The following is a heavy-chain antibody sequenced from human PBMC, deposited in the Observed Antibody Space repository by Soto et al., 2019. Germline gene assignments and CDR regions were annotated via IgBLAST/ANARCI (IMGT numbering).Heavy chain of an antibody. J-gene: IGHJ6*02. Sequence: EVQLVESGGGLVQPGGSLRLSCEASGFTLSSYSMNWAPRAPGQGLEWVSYISSSSSTIYYADSVKGRFTISRDNAKNSLYLQMNSLRDEDTAVYYCARDNPRSSGWDVWGQGTTVTVSS. CDR2: ISSSSSTI. V-gene: IGHV3-48*02. CDR1: GFTLSSYS. CDR3: ARDNPRSSGWDV.